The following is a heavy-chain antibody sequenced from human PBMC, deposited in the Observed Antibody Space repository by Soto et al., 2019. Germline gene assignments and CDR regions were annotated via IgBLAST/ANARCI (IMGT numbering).Heavy chain of an antibody. CDR2: INAGDGDT. D-gene: IGHD2-2*01. CDR1: RCTLTRYA. J-gene: IGHJ6*02. CDR3: ARENQPRGLYFHYYGADV. V-gene: IGHV1-3*01. Sequence: ASVTVSCTPSRCTLTRYAKHWVRQAPGHRIEWMGWINAGDGDTKYSQKFQGRVTITRDTFANTAYMEVSSLRSEDTAIYYCARENQPRGLYFHYYGADVWGQGNTVTVSS.